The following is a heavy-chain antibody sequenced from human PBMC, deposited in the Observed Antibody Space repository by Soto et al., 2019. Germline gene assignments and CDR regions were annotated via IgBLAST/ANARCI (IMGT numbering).Heavy chain of an antibody. J-gene: IGHJ4*02. Sequence: EVQLLESGGGLVQPGGSLRLSCAASGFTFSSQTMSWVRQAPGKGLEWVSDISSSGSTSYTDAVEGRFTISKDSSKNTLYLQLNSLSVEDTAVYYCAKGARDVDSWGQGTLVIVSS. D-gene: IGHD5-12*01. CDR1: GFTFSSQT. CDR3: AKGARDVDS. CDR2: ISSSGST. V-gene: IGHV3-23*01.